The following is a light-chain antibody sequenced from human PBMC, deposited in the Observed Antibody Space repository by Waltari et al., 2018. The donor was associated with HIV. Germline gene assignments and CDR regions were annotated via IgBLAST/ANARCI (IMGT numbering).Light chain of an antibody. CDR3: CSYAGSYTLGV. Sequence: QSALTQPRSVSGSPGQSVTISCTGTSSDVGNYNYVSWYQQHPGKAPKFMIYDVSKRPSGVPDRFSGSESGNTASLTISGLQAEDEADYYCCSYAGSYTLGVFGGGTKVTVL. CDR2: DVS. V-gene: IGLV2-11*01. J-gene: IGLJ2*01. CDR1: SSDVGNYNY.